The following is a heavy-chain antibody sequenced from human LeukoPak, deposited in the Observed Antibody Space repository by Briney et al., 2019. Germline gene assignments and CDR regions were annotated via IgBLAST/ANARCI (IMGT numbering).Heavy chain of an antibody. CDR2: INSDGSST. CDR1: GFTFSTYA. Sequence: GGSLRLSCAASGFTFSTYAMSWVRQAPGKGLVWVSRINSDGSSTSYADSVKGRFTISRDNAKNTLYLQMNSLRAEDTAVYYCARDPRYFDWLVRHYYYGMDVWGQGTTVTVSS. V-gene: IGHV3-74*01. J-gene: IGHJ6*02. CDR3: ARDPRYFDWLVRHYYYGMDV. D-gene: IGHD3-9*01.